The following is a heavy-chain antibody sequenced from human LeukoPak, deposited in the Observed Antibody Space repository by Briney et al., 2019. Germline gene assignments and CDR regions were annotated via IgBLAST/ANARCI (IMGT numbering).Heavy chain of an antibody. CDR1: GFTFSSNW. J-gene: IGHJ4*02. CDR3: ARDYR. V-gene: IGHV3-7*01. CDR2: IKQDGSEK. D-gene: IGHD3-16*02. Sequence: GGSLRLSCAASGFTFSSNWMSWVRQAPGKGLEWVANIKQDGSEKYYVDSVRGRFTISRDNAKNSLYLQMNSLRAEDTAVYYCARDYRWGQGTLVTVSS.